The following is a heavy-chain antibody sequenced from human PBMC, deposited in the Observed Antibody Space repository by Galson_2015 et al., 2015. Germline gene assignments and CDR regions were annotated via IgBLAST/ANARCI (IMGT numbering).Heavy chain of an antibody. CDR2: INPSGGST. CDR3: ARKEVAGVFFDY. J-gene: IGHJ4*02. Sequence: SVKVSCKASGYTFTSNYIHWVRQAPGQGLEWMGIINPSGGSTRYAQKFQGRVTMTRDTSTSTVYMGLSSLRSEDTAVYYCARKEVAGVFFDYWGQGTLVTVSS. D-gene: IGHD6-19*01. CDR1: GYTFTSNY. V-gene: IGHV1-46*01.